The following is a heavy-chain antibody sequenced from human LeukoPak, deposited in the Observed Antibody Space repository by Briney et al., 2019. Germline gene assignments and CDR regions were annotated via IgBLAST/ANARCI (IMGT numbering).Heavy chain of an antibody. J-gene: IGHJ6*03. Sequence: PGGSLRLPCAASGFTFSSYAMHWVRQAPGKGLEYVSAISSNGGSTYYANSVKGRFTISRDNSKNTLYLQMGSLRAEDMAVYYCARDAPGTSRYYYYMDVWGKGTTVTVSS. CDR1: GFTFSSYA. CDR2: ISSNGGST. CDR3: ARDAPGTSRYYYYMDV. V-gene: IGHV3-64*01.